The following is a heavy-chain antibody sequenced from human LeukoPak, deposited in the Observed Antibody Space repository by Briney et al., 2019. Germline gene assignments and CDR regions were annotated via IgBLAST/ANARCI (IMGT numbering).Heavy chain of an antibody. CDR2: IIPIFGTA. CDR1: GGTFSSYA. V-gene: IGHV1-69*13. J-gene: IGHJ5*02. Sequence: ASVKVSCKASGGTFSSYAISWVRQAPGQGLEWMGGIIPIFGTANYAQKFQGRVPTTADESTSTAYMELSSLRSEDTAVYYCARDIVVVPAAIPRSWFDPWGQGTLVTVSS. D-gene: IGHD2-2*01. CDR3: ARDIVVVPAAIPRSWFDP.